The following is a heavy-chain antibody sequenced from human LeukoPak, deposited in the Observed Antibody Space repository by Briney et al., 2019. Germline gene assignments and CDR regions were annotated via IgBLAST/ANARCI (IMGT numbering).Heavy chain of an antibody. D-gene: IGHD3-22*01. Sequence: GGSLRLSCAASGFTFSSYYMSWVRQAPGKGLEWVANIKQDGSEKYYVDSVKGRFTISRDNAKNSLYLQMNSLRAEDTAVYYCARDLHYDSSGYCDYWGQGTLVTVSS. CDR1: GFTFSSYY. CDR2: IKQDGSEK. CDR3: ARDLHYDSSGYCDY. V-gene: IGHV3-7*01. J-gene: IGHJ4*02.